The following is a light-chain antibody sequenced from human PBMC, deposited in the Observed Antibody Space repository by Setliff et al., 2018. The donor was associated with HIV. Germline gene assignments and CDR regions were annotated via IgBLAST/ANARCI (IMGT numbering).Light chain of an antibody. CDR1: SSDIGGYNY. CDR2: DVS. J-gene: IGLJ1*01. CDR3: CSYTTSITYV. V-gene: IGLV2-14*03. Sequence: QSVLTQPASVSGSPGQSITISCTGTSSDIGGYNYVSWYQQHPGKAPKLMIYDVSNRPPGVSDRFSGSKSGNTASLTISGLQAEDEADYYCCSYTTSITYVFGTGTKGTVL.